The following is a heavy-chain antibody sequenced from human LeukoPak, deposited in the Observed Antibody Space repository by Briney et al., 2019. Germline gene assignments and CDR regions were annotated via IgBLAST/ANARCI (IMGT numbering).Heavy chain of an antibody. V-gene: IGHV4-4*07. CDR3: ARGPGIAVAGTTSYYYYGMDV. CDR1: GGSISSYY. D-gene: IGHD6-19*01. Sequence: PSETLSLTCTVSGGSISSYYWSWIRQPAGKGLEWIGRIYTSGSTNYNPSLKSRVTMSVDTSKNQFSLKLSSVTAADTAVYYCARGPGIAVAGTTSYYYYGMDVWGQGTTVTVSS. J-gene: IGHJ6*02. CDR2: IYTSGST.